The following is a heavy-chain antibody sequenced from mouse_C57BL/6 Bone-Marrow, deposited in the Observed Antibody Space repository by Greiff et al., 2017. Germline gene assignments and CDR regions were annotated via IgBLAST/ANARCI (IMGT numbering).Heavy chain of an antibody. CDR3: ARGGQLSYFDY. CDR2: IDPSDSYT. D-gene: IGHD3-2*02. J-gene: IGHJ2*01. Sequence: QVQPQQPGAELVKPGASVKLSCKASGYTFTSYWMQWVKQRPGQGLEWIGEIDPSDSYTNYNQKFKGKATLTVDTSSSTAYMQLSSLTSEDSAVYYCARGGQLSYFDYWGQGTTLTVSS. V-gene: IGHV1-50*01. CDR1: GYTFTSYW.